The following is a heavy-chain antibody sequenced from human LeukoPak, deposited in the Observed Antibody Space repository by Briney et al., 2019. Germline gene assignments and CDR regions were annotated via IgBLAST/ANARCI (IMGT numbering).Heavy chain of an antibody. V-gene: IGHV3-74*01. CDR3: ARGGDYPFDY. J-gene: IGHJ4*02. CDR2: INSGGSST. CDR1: GFTFSSYW. D-gene: IGHD4-17*01. Sequence: SGGSLRLSCAASGFTFSSYWMHWVRQVPGKGLVWVSRINSGGSSTIHADSVKGRFTISRDNAKNTLYLQMNSLRAEDTAVYYCARGGDYPFDYWGQGTLVTVSS.